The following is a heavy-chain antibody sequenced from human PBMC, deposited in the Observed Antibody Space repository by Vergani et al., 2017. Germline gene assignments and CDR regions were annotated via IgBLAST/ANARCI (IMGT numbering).Heavy chain of an antibody. CDR3: TKGSRGYTGYFFDY. Sequence: EVQLLESGGGLVQPGGSLRLSCAASGFIFSNYAMSWVRQAPGKGLEWVSGMSAGSGLGTYYADSVKGRFTISRDNSRNTLYLQMNSLRADDTAVYYCTKGSRGYTGYFFDYWGQGTLATVSS. CDR2: MSAGSGLGT. CDR1: GFIFSNYA. J-gene: IGHJ4*02. D-gene: IGHD5-12*01. V-gene: IGHV3-23*01.